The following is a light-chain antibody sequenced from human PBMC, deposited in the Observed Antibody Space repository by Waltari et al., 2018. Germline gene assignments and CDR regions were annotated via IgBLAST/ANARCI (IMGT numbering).Light chain of an antibody. CDR3: AAWDDSLNGHVV. CDR2: RNN. CDR1: SSNLGSNT. J-gene: IGLJ2*01. V-gene: IGLV1-44*01. Sequence: QSVLTQPPSASGTPGQRVTISCSGSSSNLGSNTVNWYQQLPGTAPKLLIYRNNQRPSGGPDRFSGSKSGTSASLAISGLQSEDEADYYCAAWDDSLNGHVVFGGGTKLTVL.